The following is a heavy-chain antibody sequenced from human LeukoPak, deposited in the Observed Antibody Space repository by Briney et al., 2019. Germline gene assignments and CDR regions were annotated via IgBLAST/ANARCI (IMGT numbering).Heavy chain of an antibody. J-gene: IGHJ4*02. D-gene: IGHD4-17*01. CDR2: IASDGRDK. CDR1: GFTFSSYA. Sequence: GRSLRLSCAASGFTFSSYAMHWVRQAPGRGLEWVAVIASDGRDKPCTDSVKGRFTISRDNSKNTLYLQMNSLRAEDTAVYYCARVRDDYAYFDCWGQGTLVTVSS. CDR3: ARVRDDYAYFDC. V-gene: IGHV3-30*03.